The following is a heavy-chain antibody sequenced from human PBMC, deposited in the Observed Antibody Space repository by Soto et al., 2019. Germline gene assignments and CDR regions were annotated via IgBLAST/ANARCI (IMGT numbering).Heavy chain of an antibody. CDR2: IYYSGST. CDR3: ARDRSTYYDLWSGYYQGYYYGIDV. Sequence: SETLSLTCTVSGGSISSSSYYWGWIRQPPGKGLEWIGSIYYSGSTYYNPSLKSRVTISVDTSKNQFSLKLSSVTAADTAVYYCARDRSTYYDLWSGYYQGYYYGIDVWGQGTTVTVSS. V-gene: IGHV4-39*02. D-gene: IGHD3-3*01. J-gene: IGHJ6*02. CDR1: GGSISSSSYY.